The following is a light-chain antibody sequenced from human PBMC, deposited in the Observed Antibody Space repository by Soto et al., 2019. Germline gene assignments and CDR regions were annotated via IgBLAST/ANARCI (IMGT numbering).Light chain of an antibody. CDR3: QQGSSTLT. V-gene: IGKV1-39*01. Sequence: DIVMTQSPSSLSASVGDRVTITCRASQSINRYLNWYQQKPGTAPKLLISGASSLQSGVPSRFSGSGSGTDFTLTISSLQPEDFATYYCQQGSSTLTFGGGTKVDIK. CDR2: GAS. J-gene: IGKJ4*01. CDR1: QSINRY.